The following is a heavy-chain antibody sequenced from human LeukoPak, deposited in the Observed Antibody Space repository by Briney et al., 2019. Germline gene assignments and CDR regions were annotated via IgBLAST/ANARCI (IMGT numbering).Heavy chain of an antibody. CDR3: ARDQGAGTGCVDP. Sequence: EASVKVSCKASGYTFTSYYMHWVRQAPGQGLEWMGIINPSGGSTSYAQKFQGRVTMTRDMSTSTVYMELSSLRSEDTAVYYCARDQGAGTGCVDPWGQGTLVTVSS. CDR2: INPSGGST. J-gene: IGHJ5*02. CDR1: GYTFTSYY. V-gene: IGHV1-46*01. D-gene: IGHD6-13*01.